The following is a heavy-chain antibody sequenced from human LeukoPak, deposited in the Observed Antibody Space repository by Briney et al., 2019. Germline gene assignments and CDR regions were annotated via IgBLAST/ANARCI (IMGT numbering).Heavy chain of an antibody. J-gene: IGHJ4*02. Sequence: RAASVKVSCKASGYTFTSYGISWVRQAPGQGLEWMGWISAYNGNTNYAQKLQGRVTMTTDTSTNTAYMELRSLRSDDTAVYYCARSGEMRSSSWNDYWGQGTLVTVSS. V-gene: IGHV1-18*01. CDR1: GYTFTSYG. CDR3: ARSGEMRSSSWNDY. D-gene: IGHD6-13*01. CDR2: ISAYNGNT.